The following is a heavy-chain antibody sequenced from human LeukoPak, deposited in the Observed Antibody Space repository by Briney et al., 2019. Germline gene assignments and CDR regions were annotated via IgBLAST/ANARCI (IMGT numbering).Heavy chain of an antibody. V-gene: IGHV1-69*05. Sequence: ASVKVSCKASGGTFSSYAISWVRQAPGQGLEWMGGIIPIFGTANYAQKFQGRVTITTDESTSTAYMELSSLRSEDTAVYSCVREAVAGTLGYWGQGTLVTVSS. CDR1: GGTFSSYA. J-gene: IGHJ4*02. CDR3: VREAVAGTLGY. CDR2: IIPIFGTA. D-gene: IGHD6-19*01.